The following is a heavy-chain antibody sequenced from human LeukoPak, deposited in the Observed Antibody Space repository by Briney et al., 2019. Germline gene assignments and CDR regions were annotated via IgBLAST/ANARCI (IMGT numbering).Heavy chain of an antibody. D-gene: IGHD2-15*01. CDR3: ARSEFCSGGRCRDRRFDY. CDR1: GYTFTSYA. J-gene: IGHJ4*02. V-gene: IGHV1-3*01. CDR2: INAGNGNT. Sequence: ASVKVSCKASGYTFTSYAMHWVRQAPGQRLEWMGWINAGNGNTKYSQKFQGRVTITRDTSASTAYMELSSLRSEDTAVYYCARSEFCSGGRCRDRRFDYWGQGTLVTVSS.